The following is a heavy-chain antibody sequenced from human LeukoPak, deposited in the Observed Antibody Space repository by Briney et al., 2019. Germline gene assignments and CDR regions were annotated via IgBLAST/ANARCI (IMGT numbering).Heavy chain of an antibody. Sequence: SETLSLTCAVYGGSFSGYYWSWIRQPPGKGLEWIGEINHSGSTNYNPSLKSRVTISVDTSKNQFSPKLSSVTAGDTAVYYCARGRLYYYGSGSYQNDYWGQGTLVTVSS. D-gene: IGHD3-10*01. CDR3: ARGRLYYYGSGSYQNDY. J-gene: IGHJ4*02. V-gene: IGHV4-34*01. CDR2: INHSGST. CDR1: GGSFSGYY.